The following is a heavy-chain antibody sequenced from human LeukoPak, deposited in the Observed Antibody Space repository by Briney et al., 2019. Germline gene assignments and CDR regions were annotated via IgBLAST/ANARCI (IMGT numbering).Heavy chain of an antibody. J-gene: IGHJ3*02. CDR2: ISSSGSGGNT. Sequence: GGSLRLSCAASGFTFSTYAMSWARKAPGKGLEWVSGISSSGSGGNTYYADSVKGRFTISRDNSKNTLYLQMNSLRAEDTAVYYCASPGGLRHAFDIWGQGTMVTVSS. V-gene: IGHV3-23*01. CDR1: GFTFSTYA. CDR3: ASPGGLRHAFDI. D-gene: IGHD4-23*01.